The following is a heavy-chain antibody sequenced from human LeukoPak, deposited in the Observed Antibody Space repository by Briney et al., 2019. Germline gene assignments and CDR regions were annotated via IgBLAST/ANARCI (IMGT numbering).Heavy chain of an antibody. CDR3: ARPAVYYYDTHTGAFDI. CDR2: INHSGST. J-gene: IGHJ3*02. Sequence: SETLSLTCAVYGGSFSGYYWTWIRQPPGKGLEWIGEINHSGSTNYNPSLKSRVTISVDRSKNQFSLKLSSVTAADTAVYYCARPAVYYYDTHTGAFDIWGQGTMVTVSS. CDR1: GGSFSGYY. D-gene: IGHD3-22*01. V-gene: IGHV4-34*01.